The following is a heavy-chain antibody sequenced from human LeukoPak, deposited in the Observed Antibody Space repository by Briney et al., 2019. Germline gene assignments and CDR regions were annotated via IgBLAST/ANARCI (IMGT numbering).Heavy chain of an antibody. V-gene: IGHV3-53*01. D-gene: IGHD3-22*01. CDR3: ARAYYDSSGYLDY. Sequence: GGSLRLSCAASGFTVSSNFMSWVRQAPGKGLEWVSVIYGGGSTYYADSVKGRFTISRDTSKNTLYLQMNSLRAEDTAVYYCARAYYDSSGYLDYWGQGTLVTVSS. CDR1: GFTVSSNF. J-gene: IGHJ4*02. CDR2: IYGGGST.